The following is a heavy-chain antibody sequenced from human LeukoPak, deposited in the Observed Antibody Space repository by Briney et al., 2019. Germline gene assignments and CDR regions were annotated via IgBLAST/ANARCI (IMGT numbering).Heavy chain of an antibody. CDR1: GGSISSYY. J-gene: IGHJ4*02. CDR2: IYYSGST. D-gene: IGHD3-10*01. V-gene: IGHV4-59*01. CDR3: ARGNLLLWFGELLPRPFDY. Sequence: PSETLSLTCTVSGGSISSYYWSWIRQPPGKGLEWIGYIYYSGSTNYNPSLKSRVTISVDTSKNQFSLKLSSVTVADTAVYYCARGNLLLWFGELLPRPFDYWGQGTLVTVSS.